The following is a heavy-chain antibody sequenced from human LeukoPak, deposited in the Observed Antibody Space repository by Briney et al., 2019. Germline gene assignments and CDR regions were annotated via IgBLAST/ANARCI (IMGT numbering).Heavy chain of an antibody. CDR1: GYTFTGYY. V-gene: IGHV1-2*02. Sequence: ASVKVSCKASGYTFTGYYMHWVRQAPGQGLEWMGWINPNSGGTNYAQKFQGRVTMTRDTSISTAYMELSRLRSDDTAVYYCASQADRDFWSGYGMDVWGQGTTVTVSS. D-gene: IGHD3-3*01. CDR2: INPNSGGT. J-gene: IGHJ6*02. CDR3: ASQADRDFWSGYGMDV.